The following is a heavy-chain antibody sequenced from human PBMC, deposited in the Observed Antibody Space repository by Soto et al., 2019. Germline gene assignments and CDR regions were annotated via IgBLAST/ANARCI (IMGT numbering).Heavy chain of an antibody. CDR1: GFTFSSFG. CDR2: IWYDGSKK. Sequence: QVQVVESGGGVVQPGRYLRLSCAASGFTFSSFGMHWVRQATGKGLEWVSLIWYDGSKKSYGDSVKGRFTISRDNSRNTVYLPMTSLRADDTAVDYCARDASYYSLWSGYYPSRNGMDVWGQGTTVTVSS. CDR3: ARDASYYSLWSGYYPSRNGMDV. J-gene: IGHJ6*02. V-gene: IGHV3-33*01. D-gene: IGHD3-3*01.